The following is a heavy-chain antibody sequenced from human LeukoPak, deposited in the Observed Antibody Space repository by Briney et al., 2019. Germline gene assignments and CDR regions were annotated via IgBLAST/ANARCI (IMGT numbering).Heavy chain of an antibody. J-gene: IGHJ3*02. CDR2: ISSSGSTI. D-gene: IGHD3-10*01. CDR3: ARVDYYGSGSYPDAFDI. Sequence: PGGSLRLSCAASGFTFSDYYMIWIRQAPGKGLEGVSYISSSGSTIYYADSVKGRFTISRDNAKNSLYLQMNSLRAEDTAVYYCARVDYYGSGSYPDAFDIWGQGTMVTVSS. CDR1: GFTFSDYY. V-gene: IGHV3-11*01.